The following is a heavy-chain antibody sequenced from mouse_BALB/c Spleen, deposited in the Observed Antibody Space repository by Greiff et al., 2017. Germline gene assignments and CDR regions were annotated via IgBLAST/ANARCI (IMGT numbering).Heavy chain of an antibody. V-gene: IGHV14-3*02. Sequence: VQLQQSGAELVKPGASVKLSCTASGFNIKDTYMHWVKQRTEQGLEWIGRIDPANGNTKYDPKFQGKATITADTSSNTAYLQLSSLTSEDTAVYYCARSLLRLGFDYWGQGTTLTVSS. CDR1: GFNIKDTY. CDR3: ARSLLRLGFDY. J-gene: IGHJ2*01. CDR2: IDPANGNT. D-gene: IGHD1-2*01.